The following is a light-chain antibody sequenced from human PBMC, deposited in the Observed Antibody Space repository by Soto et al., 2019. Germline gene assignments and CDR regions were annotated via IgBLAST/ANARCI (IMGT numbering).Light chain of an antibody. J-gene: IGKJ4*01. CDR1: QSISSY. CDR2: TAS. Sequence: DIQMTQSPSSLSASVGDRVTITCRASQSISSYLNWYQQKPGKAPKLLIYTASSLQGGVPSRFSGSGSGTDFTLTISSLQPEDFATYYCQQSYSTPLTFGGGTKGEIK. V-gene: IGKV1-39*01. CDR3: QQSYSTPLT.